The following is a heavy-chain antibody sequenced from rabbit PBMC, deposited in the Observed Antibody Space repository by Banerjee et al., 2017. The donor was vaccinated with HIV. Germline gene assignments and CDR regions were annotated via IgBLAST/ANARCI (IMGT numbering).Heavy chain of an antibody. Sequence: QEQLEESGGDLVKPEGSLTLTCTASGFSFSNKYVMCWVRQAPGKGLEWIACINTSSGNTVYATWAKGRFTISKTSSTTVPLQMTSLTAADTATYFCARDLAGAIGWNFNLWGPGTLVTV. J-gene: IGHJ4*01. CDR1: GFSFSNKYV. CDR3: ARDLAGAIGWNFNL. CDR2: INTSSGNT. D-gene: IGHD4-1*01. V-gene: IGHV1S45*01.